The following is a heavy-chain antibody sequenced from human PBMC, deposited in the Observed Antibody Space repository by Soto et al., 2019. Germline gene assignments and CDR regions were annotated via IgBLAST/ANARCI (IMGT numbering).Heavy chain of an antibody. CDR1: GFTFSNYA. D-gene: IGHD4-17*01. CDR2: ISHKSGAI. Sequence: EVKLVESGGALVQPGGSLRLSCAASGFTFSNYAMNWVRQAPGKGLEWVSYISHKSGAIYHADSVKGRFTISRENDKKSLYLQTYRLRDEDTAVYYCARDTYSSNTVTIMDYWGQGTLVTVSS. J-gene: IGHJ4*02. CDR3: ARDTYSSNTVTIMDY. V-gene: IGHV3-48*02.